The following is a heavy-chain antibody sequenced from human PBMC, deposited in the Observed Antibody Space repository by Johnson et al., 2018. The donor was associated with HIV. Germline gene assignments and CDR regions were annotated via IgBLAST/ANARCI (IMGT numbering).Heavy chain of an antibody. D-gene: IGHD6-6*01. J-gene: IGHJ3*02. Sequence: QVQLVESGGGVVQPGRSVRLSCAASGFTFNNYAMHWVRQAPGKGLECVAVISYDGSSAYYADSVKGRFPLSRDNFKNTLYLQLNSLRDEDTAVYCCARPYILLQLVSAFDIWGQGTMVTVSS. CDR2: ISYDGSSA. CDR1: GFTFNNYA. CDR3: ARPYILLQLVSAFDI. V-gene: IGHV3-30*04.